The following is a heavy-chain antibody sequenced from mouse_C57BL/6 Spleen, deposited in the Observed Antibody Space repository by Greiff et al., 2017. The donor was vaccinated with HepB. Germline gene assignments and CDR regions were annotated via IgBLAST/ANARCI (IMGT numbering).Heavy chain of an antibody. J-gene: IGHJ3*01. D-gene: IGHD1-1*01. Sequence: DVMLVESGGGLVKPGGSLKLSCAASGFTFSDYGMHWVRQAPEKGLEWVAYISSGSSTIYYADTVKGRFTISRDNAKNTLFLQMTSLRSEDTAMYYCARGLSYAAYWGQGTLVTVSA. V-gene: IGHV5-17*01. CDR1: GFTFSDYG. CDR3: ARGLSYAAY. CDR2: ISSGSSTI.